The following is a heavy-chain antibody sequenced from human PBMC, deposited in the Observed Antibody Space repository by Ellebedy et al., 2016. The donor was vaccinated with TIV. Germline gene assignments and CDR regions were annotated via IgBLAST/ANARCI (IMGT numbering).Heavy chain of an antibody. J-gene: IGHJ4*02. D-gene: IGHD2-2*01. CDR1: GYTCTGYD. CDR2: INANNGAT. V-gene: IGHV1-2*02. CDR3: AREEECGSTSCPTDN. Sequence: ASVKVSXXASGYTCTGYDMHWVRQGPGQGLEWMGWINANNGATNYAQKFQGRVTMTRDTSITTAYMELGRLTYDDSAVYYCAREEECGSTSCPTDNWGQGTLVTVSS.